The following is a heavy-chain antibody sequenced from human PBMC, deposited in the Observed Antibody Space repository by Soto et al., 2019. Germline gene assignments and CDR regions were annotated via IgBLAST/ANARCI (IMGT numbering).Heavy chain of an antibody. CDR1: GFTFSSYG. CDR2: IWYDGSNK. D-gene: IGHD4-17*01. Sequence: QVQLVESGGGVVQPGRSLRLSCAASGFTFSSYGMHWVRQAPGKGLEWVAVIWYDGSNKYYADSVKGRFTISRDNSKNTLYLQMNSLRAEDTAVYYCARAKRIDGDYLFDYWGQGTLVTVSS. V-gene: IGHV3-33*01. CDR3: ARAKRIDGDYLFDY. J-gene: IGHJ4*02.